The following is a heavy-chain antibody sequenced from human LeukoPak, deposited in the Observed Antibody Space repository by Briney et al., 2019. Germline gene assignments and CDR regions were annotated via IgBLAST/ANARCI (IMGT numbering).Heavy chain of an antibody. CDR3: ARGGLRGYSGYVSYNWFDP. V-gene: IGHV4-34*01. CDR1: GGSFSGYY. CDR2: INHSGST. D-gene: IGHD5-12*01. J-gene: IGHJ5*02. Sequence: SETQSLTCAVYGGSFSGYYWSWIRQPPGKGLEWIGEINHSGSTNYNPSLKSRVTISVDTSKNQFSLKLSSVTAADTAVYYCARGGLRGYSGYVSYNWFDPWGQGTLVTVSS.